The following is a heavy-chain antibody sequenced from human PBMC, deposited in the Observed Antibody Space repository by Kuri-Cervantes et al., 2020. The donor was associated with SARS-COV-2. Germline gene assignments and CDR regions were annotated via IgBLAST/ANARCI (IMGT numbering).Heavy chain of an antibody. CDR2: ISGSGGST. V-gene: IGHV3-23*01. CDR3: ARDIYWNPVV. CDR1: GFTFSSYA. D-gene: IGHD1-1*01. J-gene: IGHJ4*02. Sequence: GESLKISCAASGFTFSSYAMSWVRQAPGKGLEWVSAISGSGGSTYYADSVKGRFTISRDNAKNSLYLQMNSLRAEDTAVYHCARDIYWNPVVWGQGTLVTVSS.